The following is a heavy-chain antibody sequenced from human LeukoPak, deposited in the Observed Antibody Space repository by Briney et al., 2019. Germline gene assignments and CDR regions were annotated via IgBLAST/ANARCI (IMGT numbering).Heavy chain of an antibody. D-gene: IGHD5-18*01. Sequence: GASVKVSCKASGGTFSSYAISWVRQAPGQGLEWMGGIIPIFGTANYAQKFQGRVTITADESTSTAYMELSSLRSEDTAVYYCARVDEKWIQLWSYLNYWGQGTLVTVSS. J-gene: IGHJ4*02. CDR2: IIPIFGTA. V-gene: IGHV1-69*13. CDR1: GGTFSSYA. CDR3: ARVDEKWIQLWSYLNY.